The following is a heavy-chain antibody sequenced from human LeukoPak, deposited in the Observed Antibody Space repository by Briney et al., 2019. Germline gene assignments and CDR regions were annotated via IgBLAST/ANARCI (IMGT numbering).Heavy chain of an antibody. CDR1: GGSISSSNW. D-gene: IGHD3-10*01. CDR3: AREARTSMGFGEGWFDP. Sequence: SGTLSLTCAVSGGSISSSNWRSWVRPPPGKGLEWIGEIYHSGSTNYNPSLKSRVTISVDKSKNQFSLKLSSVTAADTAVYYCAREARTSMGFGEGWFDPWGQGTLVTVSS. CDR2: IYHSGST. J-gene: IGHJ5*02. V-gene: IGHV4-4*02.